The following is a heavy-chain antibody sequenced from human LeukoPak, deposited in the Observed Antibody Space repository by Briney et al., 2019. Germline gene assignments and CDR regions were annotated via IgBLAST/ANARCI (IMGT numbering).Heavy chain of an antibody. J-gene: IGHJ6*03. CDR2: INHSGST. CDR1: GGSFSGYY. CDR3: ARGPPPDCSGGSCYPPDYYYYYMDV. D-gene: IGHD2-15*01. Sequence: SETPSLTCAVYGGSFSGYYWSWIRQPPGKGLEWIGEINHSGSTNYNPSLKSRVTISVDTSKNQFSLKLSSVTAADTAVYYCARGPPPDCSGGSCYPPDYYYYYMDVWGKGTTVTISS. V-gene: IGHV4-34*01.